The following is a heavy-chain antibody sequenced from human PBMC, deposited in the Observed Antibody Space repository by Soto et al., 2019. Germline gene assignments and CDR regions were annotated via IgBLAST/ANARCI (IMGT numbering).Heavy chain of an antibody. CDR1: GFTFSSYA. Sequence: GGSLRLSCAASGFTFSSYAMSWVRQAPGKGLEWVSAISGSGGSTYYADSVKGRFTISRDNSRNTLYLQMNSLRAEDTAVYYCAKDQGVVVPAAMIYWGQGTLVTVSS. D-gene: IGHD2-2*01. CDR3: AKDQGVVVPAAMIY. CDR2: ISGSGGST. V-gene: IGHV3-23*01. J-gene: IGHJ4*02.